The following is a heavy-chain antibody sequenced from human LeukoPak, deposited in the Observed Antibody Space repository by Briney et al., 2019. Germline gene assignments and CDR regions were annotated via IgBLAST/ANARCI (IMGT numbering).Heavy chain of an antibody. D-gene: IGHD6-19*01. CDR3: ARVRNAGYSSGWTRNYFDY. V-gene: IGHV3-53*01. CDR2: IYRGGNT. Sequence: GGSLRLSCAASGFTVSGHPMSWVRQAPGKGLEWVSVIYRGGNTYYADSVKGRFTISTDNSKNTLYLQMNSLRAEDTAVYYCARVRNAGYSSGWTRNYFDYWGQGTLVTVSS. CDR1: GFTVSGHP. J-gene: IGHJ4*02.